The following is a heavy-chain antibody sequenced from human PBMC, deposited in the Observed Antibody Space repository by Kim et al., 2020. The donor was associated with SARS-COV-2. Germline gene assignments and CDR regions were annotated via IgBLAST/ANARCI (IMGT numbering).Heavy chain of an antibody. Sequence: SETLSLTCTVSGGSISSSSYYWGWIRQPPGKGLEWIGFIYYSGSTYYNPSLKSRVTISVDTSKNQFSLKLSSVTAADTAVYYCARRTVRITIFGDVKDWFDPWGQGTLVTVSS. CDR1: GGSISSSSYY. D-gene: IGHD3-3*01. CDR3: ARRTVRITIFGDVKDWFDP. J-gene: IGHJ5*02. CDR2: IYYSGST. V-gene: IGHV4-39*01.